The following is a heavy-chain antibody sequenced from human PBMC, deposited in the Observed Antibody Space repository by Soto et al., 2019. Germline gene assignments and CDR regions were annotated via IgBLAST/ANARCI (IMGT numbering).Heavy chain of an antibody. Sequence: GASVKVSCKASGYTFTGYYMHWVRQAPGQGLEWMGWINPNSGGTNYAQKFQGWVTMTRDTSISTAYMELSRLRSDDTAVYYCARLPWADYGGIFDPWGQGTLVTSPQ. D-gene: IGHD4-17*01. V-gene: IGHV1-2*04. CDR1: GYTFTGYY. CDR2: INPNSGGT. J-gene: IGHJ5*02. CDR3: ARLPWADYGGIFDP.